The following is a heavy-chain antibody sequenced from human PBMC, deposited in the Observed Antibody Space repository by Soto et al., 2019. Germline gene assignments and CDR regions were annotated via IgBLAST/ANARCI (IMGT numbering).Heavy chain of an antibody. Sequence: ASVKVSCKASGYTFTGYYMHWVRQAPGQGLEWMGWINPNSGGTNYAQKFQGRVTMTRDTSNSTAYMELSRLRSDDTAVYYCARTAKYYDFWSGYPNWFDPWGQGTLVTVSS. V-gene: IGHV1-2*02. CDR2: INPNSGGT. CDR1: GYTFTGYY. D-gene: IGHD3-3*01. CDR3: ARTAKYYDFWSGYPNWFDP. J-gene: IGHJ5*02.